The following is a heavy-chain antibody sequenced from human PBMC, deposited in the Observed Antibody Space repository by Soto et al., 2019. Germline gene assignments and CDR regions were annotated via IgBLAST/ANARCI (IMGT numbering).Heavy chain of an antibody. CDR1: GCTFENFG. CDR2: ISGSGFNK. J-gene: IGHJ5*02. D-gene: IGHD1-26*01. Sequence: HPXGSLKLSCAASGCTFENFGMSWVRQAPGKGLEWISSISGSGFNKYYADSVKGRFTISRDNSKNTVYLELNNLRAEDTAVYHCAKNQGVELVPLATVDWFDPWGQGTVVTVSS. CDR3: AKNQGVELVPLATVDWFDP. V-gene: IGHV3-23*01.